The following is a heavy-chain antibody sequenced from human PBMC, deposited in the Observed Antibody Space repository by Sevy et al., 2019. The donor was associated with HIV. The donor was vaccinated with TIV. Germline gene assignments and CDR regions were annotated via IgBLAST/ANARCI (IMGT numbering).Heavy chain of an antibody. CDR1: GFTFSSYA. CDR3: AKDQVVPGYYFDY. Sequence: GGSLRLSCAASGFTFSSYAMSWVRQAPGKGLEWVSAISGSGGSTYYAHSVKGRFTISRDNSKNTLYLQMNSLRAEDTAVYYCAKDQVVPGYYFDYWGQGTLVTVSS. V-gene: IGHV3-23*01. D-gene: IGHD2-15*01. CDR2: ISGSGGST. J-gene: IGHJ4*02.